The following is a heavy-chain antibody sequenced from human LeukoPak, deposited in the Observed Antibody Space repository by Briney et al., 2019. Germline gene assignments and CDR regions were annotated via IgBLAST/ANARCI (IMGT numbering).Heavy chain of an antibody. D-gene: IGHD6-13*01. V-gene: IGHV4-34*01. CDR1: GGSFSGYY. J-gene: IGHJ4*02. Sequence: PSETLSLTCAVYGGSFSGYYWSWIRQPPGKGLEWIGEINHSGSTNYNPSLKSRVTISADTSKNQFSLKLSSVTAADTAVYYCAGRVTRSSRRSGFDYWGQGTLVTVSS. CDR2: INHSGST. CDR3: AGRVTRSSRRSGFDY.